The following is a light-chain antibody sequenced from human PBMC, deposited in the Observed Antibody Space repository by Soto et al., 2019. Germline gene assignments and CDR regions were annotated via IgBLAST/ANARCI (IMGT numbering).Light chain of an antibody. CDR1: QGISTY. CDR2: SAS. CDR3: QHLNGYHFA. Sequence: DIQLTQSPSFLSASLGDTVTITCRASQGISTYLAWNQQKPGKVPKLLIRSASTVQSGVPPRFSGGGSGTEFTLTISALQPFDSGIYYCQHLNGYHFAFGGGTNVEIK. V-gene: IGKV1-9*01. J-gene: IGKJ4*01.